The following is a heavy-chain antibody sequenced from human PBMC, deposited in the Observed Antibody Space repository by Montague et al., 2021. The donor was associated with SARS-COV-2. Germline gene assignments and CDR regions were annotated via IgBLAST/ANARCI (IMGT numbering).Heavy chain of an antibody. Sequence: PALVKPTQTLTLTCTLSGLPLSTSGLCVGWIRQPPGKALEWLALTDWDXDKYYSPSLKTRLSISKDTSKNQVVLTMANMEPVDTATYYCARIPNDSWYVSYCDYWGQGILVTVSS. CDR3: ARIPNDSWYVSYCDY. D-gene: IGHD6-13*01. J-gene: IGHJ4*02. CDR1: GLPLSTSGLC. CDR2: TDWDXDK. V-gene: IGHV2-70*01.